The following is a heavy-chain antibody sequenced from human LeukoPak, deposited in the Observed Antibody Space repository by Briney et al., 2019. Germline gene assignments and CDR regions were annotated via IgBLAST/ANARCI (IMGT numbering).Heavy chain of an antibody. CDR3: ARDLCWGCFDD. D-gene: IGHD3-10*02. CDR2: ITSSGGST. Sequence: GGSLRLSCAASGFTFNTYGMTWVRQAPGKGLEWFSAITSSGGSTYYGDSVKVRFTISKDNSRNTLYLQMNSLRVDDTAVYYCARDLCWGCFDDWGQGNLVTVS. V-gene: IGHV3-23*01. CDR1: GFTFNTYG. J-gene: IGHJ4*02.